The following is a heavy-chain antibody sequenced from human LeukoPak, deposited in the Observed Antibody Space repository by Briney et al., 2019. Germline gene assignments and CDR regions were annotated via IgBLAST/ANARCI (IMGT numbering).Heavy chain of an antibody. Sequence: GESLKISCKGSGYGFSTYWIAWLRQMPGKGLEYMGVIYPDDSDTIYSPSFQGQVTISVDRSINTAYLQWSSLNVSDTAVYYCARLLTTYFDFWGQGALVTVS. V-gene: IGHV5-51*01. CDR3: ARLLTTYFDF. J-gene: IGHJ4*02. D-gene: IGHD4/OR15-4a*01. CDR2: IYPDDSDT. CDR1: GYGFSTYW.